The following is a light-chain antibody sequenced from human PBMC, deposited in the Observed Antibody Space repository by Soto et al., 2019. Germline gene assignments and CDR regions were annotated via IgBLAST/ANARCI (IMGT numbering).Light chain of an antibody. J-gene: IGLJ1*01. Sequence: QSVLTQPGSVSGSPGQSITISCTGTSSDVGGYNYVSWYQQHPGKAPKLMIYEVSNRPSGGSNRFSGSKSGNTASLTISGLQAEDEADYYCSSYTSSSTLVFGTGTKVTVL. V-gene: IGLV2-14*01. CDR3: SSYTSSSTLV. CDR1: SSDVGGYNY. CDR2: EVS.